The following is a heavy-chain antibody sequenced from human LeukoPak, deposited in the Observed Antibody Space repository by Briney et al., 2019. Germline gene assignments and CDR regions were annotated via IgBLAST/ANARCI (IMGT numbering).Heavy chain of an antibody. Sequence: GGSLRLSCAASGFTFSSYSLNWVRQAPGRGLEWVSSISSSSSYIYYADSVKGRFTTSRDNAKNSLYLQMNSLRAEDTAVYYCARHYDSNSYGPGYWGQGTLVTVSS. CDR2: ISSSSSYI. V-gene: IGHV3-21*01. CDR1: GFTFSSYS. J-gene: IGHJ4*02. CDR3: ARHYDSNSYGPGY. D-gene: IGHD3-22*01.